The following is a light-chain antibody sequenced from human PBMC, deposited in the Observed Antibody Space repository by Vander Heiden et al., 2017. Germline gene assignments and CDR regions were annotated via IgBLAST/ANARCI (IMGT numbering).Light chain of an antibody. V-gene: IGKV1-39*01. CDR3: QQSYSSPRIT. CDR2: AAS. Sequence: DIQMTQSPSSLSASVGDRVTITCRASQSIDNFLNWYQQKPGKAPKLLIYAASKLESWVPSRFSGSGSGTHFSLTISSRQPEDSATYFCQQSYSSPRITFGLGTRMEIE. CDR1: QSIDNF. J-gene: IGKJ5*01.